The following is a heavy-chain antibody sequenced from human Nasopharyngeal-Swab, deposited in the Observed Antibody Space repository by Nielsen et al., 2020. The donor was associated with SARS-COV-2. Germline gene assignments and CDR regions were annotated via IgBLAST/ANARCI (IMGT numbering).Heavy chain of an antibody. D-gene: IGHD3-22*01. CDR2: TEIGGTT. V-gene: IGHV3-53*01. J-gene: IGHJ2*01. Sequence: GGSLRLSCAVSGLTVSSTYMSWVRQAPGKGLEWVSVTEIGGTTHYADSVKGRFSISRDSSTNTLYLQMNNVRAEDTAVYYCARSPSPHITMIVVVTHWYFDLWGRGTLVTVSS. CDR1: GLTVSSTY. CDR3: ARSPSPHITMIVVVTHWYFDL.